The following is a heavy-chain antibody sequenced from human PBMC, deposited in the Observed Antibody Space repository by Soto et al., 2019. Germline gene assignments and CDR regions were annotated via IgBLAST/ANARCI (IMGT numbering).Heavy chain of an antibody. V-gene: IGHV1-69*13. Sequence: SVKVSCKASGCTFSSYAISCVRQAPGQVLEWMGGIIPIFGTANYAQKFQGRVTITADESTSTAYMELSSLRSEDTAVYYCARVVAARPGPLFYNWFDPWGQGTLVTVSS. CDR1: GCTFSSYA. J-gene: IGHJ5*02. D-gene: IGHD6-6*01. CDR2: IIPIFGTA. CDR3: ARVVAARPGPLFYNWFDP.